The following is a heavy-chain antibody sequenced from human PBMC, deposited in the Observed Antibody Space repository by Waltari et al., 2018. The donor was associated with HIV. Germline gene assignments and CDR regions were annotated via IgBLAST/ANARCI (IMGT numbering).Heavy chain of an antibody. V-gene: IGHV1-2*02. D-gene: IGHD2-15*01. CDR2: IHPTSGDS. CDR3: ARGKLPRGLMDV. J-gene: IGHJ6*02. Sequence: QVRLVQSGAGVKKPGASVRLSCKASGFTFAGYTINWVRQAPGQGLEWLVWIHPTSGDSGYTQKFQGRVTMTRDTYINTAYLEVSGLQFDDTAIYWCARGKLPRGLMDVWGQGP. CDR1: GFTFAGYT.